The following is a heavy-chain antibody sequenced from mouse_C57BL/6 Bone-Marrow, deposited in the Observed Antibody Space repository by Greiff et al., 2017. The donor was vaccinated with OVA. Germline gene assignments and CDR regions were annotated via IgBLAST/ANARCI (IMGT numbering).Heavy chain of an antibody. Sequence: EVHLVESGGDLVKPGGSLKLSCAASGFTFSSYGMSWVRQTPDKRLEWAATISSGGSYTYYPDSVKGRFTISRDNAKNTLYLQMSSLKSEDTAMYYCARHDDYDVGGYWGQGTTLTVSS. V-gene: IGHV5-6*01. D-gene: IGHD2-4*01. J-gene: IGHJ2*01. CDR3: ARHDDYDVGGY. CDR1: GFTFSSYG. CDR2: ISSGGSYT.